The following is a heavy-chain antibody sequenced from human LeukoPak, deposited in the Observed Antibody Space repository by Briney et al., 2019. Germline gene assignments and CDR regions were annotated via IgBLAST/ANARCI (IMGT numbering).Heavy chain of an antibody. CDR3: ARGGPYYDSTNNWFDP. J-gene: IGHJ5*02. CDR2: IIPILGIA. V-gene: IGHV1-69*02. Sequence: ASVKVSCKASGGTFSSYTISWVRQAPGQGLEWMGRIIPILGIANYAQKFQGRVTITADKSTSTAYMELSSLRSEDTAVYYCARGGPYYDSTNNWFDPWGQGTLVTASS. CDR1: GGTFSSYT. D-gene: IGHD3-22*01.